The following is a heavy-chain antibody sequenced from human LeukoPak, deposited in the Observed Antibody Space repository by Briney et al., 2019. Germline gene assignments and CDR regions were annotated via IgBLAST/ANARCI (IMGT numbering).Heavy chain of an antibody. Sequence: GGSLRLSCAASGFTVSSNYMSWVRQAPGKGLEWVSVIYSGGTTYYADSVKGRFTVSRDNSKNTLYPQMNSLRAEDTAVYYCARVDYGDDQYFQHWGQGTLVTVSS. CDR3: ARVDYGDDQYFQH. J-gene: IGHJ1*01. CDR2: IYSGGTT. V-gene: IGHV3-53*01. CDR1: GFTVSSNY. D-gene: IGHD4-17*01.